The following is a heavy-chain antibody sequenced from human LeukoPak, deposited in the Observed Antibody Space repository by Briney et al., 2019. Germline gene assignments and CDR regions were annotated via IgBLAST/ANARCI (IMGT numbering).Heavy chain of an antibody. CDR2: INVGGSTI. V-gene: IGHV3-48*03. D-gene: IGHD3-16*01. CDR1: GFAFRSYE. CDR3: ARDLAGDHYFDS. J-gene: IGHJ4*02. Sequence: GGSLRLSCAASGFAFRSYEMNWVRQAPGKGLEWVSYINVGGSTIYYADSVKGRFTISRDDAKNSLYLQMNSLRAEDTAVYYCARDLAGDHYFDSWGQGTLVTVFS.